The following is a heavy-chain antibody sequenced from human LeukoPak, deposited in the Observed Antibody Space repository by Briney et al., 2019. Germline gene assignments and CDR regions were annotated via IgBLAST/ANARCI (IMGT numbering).Heavy chain of an antibody. V-gene: IGHV4-4*02. CDR1: GASISSSHW. CDR2: IFHSGGT. Sequence: PSGTLSLTCGVSGASISSSHWWTWVRQPPGKGLEWIGEIFHSGGTNYNPSLKSRVTISVDTSKNQFSLKLSSVTAADTAVYYCARVRMTAVTTPWFDPWGQGTLVTVSS. J-gene: IGHJ5*02. D-gene: IGHD4-17*01. CDR3: ARVRMTAVTTPWFDP.